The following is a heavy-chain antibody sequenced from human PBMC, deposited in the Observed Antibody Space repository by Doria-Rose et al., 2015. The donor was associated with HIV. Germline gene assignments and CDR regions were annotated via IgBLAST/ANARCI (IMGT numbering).Heavy chain of an antibody. CDR1: YY. CDR3: ARFRPSRGIYYSLDV. J-gene: IGHJ6*03. V-gene: IGHV4-4*09. Sequence: YYWNWIRQPLGKGLEWIGYIYSSGSTHYNSSLKSRVTISMDTSKNQFSLKLSSVTAADTAVYYCARFRPSRGIYYSLDVWGKGTTVTVSS. D-gene: IGHD3-10*01. CDR2: IYSSGST.